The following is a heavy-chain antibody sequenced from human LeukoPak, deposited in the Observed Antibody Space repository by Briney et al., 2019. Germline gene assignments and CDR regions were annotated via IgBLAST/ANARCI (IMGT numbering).Heavy chain of an antibody. CDR2: ISYDGSDE. CDR3: ARDFTPEWFDIH. D-gene: IGHD3-3*01. J-gene: IGHJ4*02. Sequence: GGSLRLSCAASGFTFSSYAMHWVSQAPGKGLEWVGVISYDGSDEYYTDSVKGRFTISRDNSKNTVYLQMNSLRADDTAVYHCARDFTPEWFDIHWGQGTLVTVS. V-gene: IGHV3-30*04. CDR1: GFTFSSYA.